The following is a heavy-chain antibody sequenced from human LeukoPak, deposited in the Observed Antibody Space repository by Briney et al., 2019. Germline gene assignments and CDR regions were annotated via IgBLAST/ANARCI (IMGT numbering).Heavy chain of an antibody. D-gene: IGHD3-9*01. V-gene: IGHV4-59*01. CDR2: IYYSGST. CDR3: AREAVLTGFDY. CDR1: GGSISSYY. J-gene: IGHJ4*02. Sequence: SETLSLTCTVPGGSISSYYWSWIRQPPGKGLEWIGYIYYSGSTNYNPSLKSRVTISVDTSKNQFSLKLSSVTAADTAVYYCAREAVLTGFDYWGQGTLVTVSS.